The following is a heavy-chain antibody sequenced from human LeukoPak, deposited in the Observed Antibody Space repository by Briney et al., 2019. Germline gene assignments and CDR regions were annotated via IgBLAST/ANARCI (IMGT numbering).Heavy chain of an antibody. CDR1: GFTFSSYT. J-gene: IGHJ4*02. CDR3: AKDAVWFGETYYFDY. CDR2: ISYDGSSR. V-gene: IGHV3-30*04. D-gene: IGHD3-10*01. Sequence: PGGSLRLSCAASGFTFSSYTLHWVRQAPGKGLAWVAFISYDGSSRYYADSVKGRFTISRDNSKNTLYLQMNSLRAEDTAVYYCAKDAVWFGETYYFDYWGQGTLVTVSS.